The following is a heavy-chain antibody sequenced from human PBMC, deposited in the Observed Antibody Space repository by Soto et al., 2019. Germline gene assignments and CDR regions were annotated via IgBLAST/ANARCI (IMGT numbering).Heavy chain of an antibody. J-gene: IGHJ4*02. CDR2: IYHSGST. CDR3: ARYHRHGACDY. CDR1: GGSISSGGYS. V-gene: IGHV4-30-2*01. Sequence: QLQLQESGSGLVKPSQTLSLTCAVSGGSISSGGYSWSWIRQPPGKGLEWIGYIYHSGSTYYNPSLKSRVTISVDRSKNQFSRKLSPVTAAHTAVYYCARYHRHGACDYWGQGTLVTVSS. D-gene: IGHD4-17*01.